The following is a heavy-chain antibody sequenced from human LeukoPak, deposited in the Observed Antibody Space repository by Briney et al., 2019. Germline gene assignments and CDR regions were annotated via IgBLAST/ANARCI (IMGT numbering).Heavy chain of an antibody. Sequence: ASVKVSCKASGYTFTSYYMHWVRQAPGQGLEWMGWINPNSGGTNYAQKFQGRVTMTRDTSISTAYMELSRLRSDDTAVYYCAREPALDTYYYYYMDVWGKGTTVTVSS. CDR3: AREPALDTYYYYYMDV. V-gene: IGHV1-2*02. D-gene: IGHD5-18*01. CDR2: INPNSGGT. J-gene: IGHJ6*03. CDR1: GYTFTSYY.